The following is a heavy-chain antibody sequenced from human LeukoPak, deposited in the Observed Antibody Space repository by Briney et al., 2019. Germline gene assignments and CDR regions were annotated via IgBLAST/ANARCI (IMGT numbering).Heavy chain of an antibody. CDR3: ARVGYDFWSGYCDY. J-gene: IGHJ4*02. V-gene: IGHV4-34*01. CDR1: GGSFSGYY. Sequence: PSETPSLTCAVYGGSFSGYYWSWIRQPPGKGLEWIGEINHSGSTNYNPSLKSRVTISVDTSKNQFSLKLSSVTAADTAVYYCARVGYDFWSGYCDYWGQGTPVTVSS. CDR2: INHSGST. D-gene: IGHD3-3*01.